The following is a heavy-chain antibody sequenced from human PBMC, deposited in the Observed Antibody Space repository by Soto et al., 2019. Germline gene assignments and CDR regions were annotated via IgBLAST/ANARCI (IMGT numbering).Heavy chain of an antibody. CDR2: IWADGSKK. CDR3: AGDPAASGFELAI. Sequence: QVQLVESGGGVVQPGGSLTLSCAASGFTFRTYAMHWVRQAPGKGLEWVAYIWADGSKKVYADSVKGRFSISRDNSQNRFSLHMNSLRAADTAIYYCAGDPAASGFELAIWGLGTMVTVSS. D-gene: IGHD1-26*01. J-gene: IGHJ3*02. CDR1: GFTFRTYA. V-gene: IGHV3-33*01.